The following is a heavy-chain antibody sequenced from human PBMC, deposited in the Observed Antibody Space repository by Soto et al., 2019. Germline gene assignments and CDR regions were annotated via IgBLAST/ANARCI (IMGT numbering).Heavy chain of an antibody. CDR1: GGSISSLY. CDR2: IYYSGST. D-gene: IGHD2-15*01. V-gene: IGHV4-59*11. CDR3: ARDSGGYCSGGSCYSRRFDY. Sequence: SETLSLTCTVSGGSISSLYWSWIRQPPGKGLEWIGYIYYSGSTNYNPSLKSRVTISVDTSKNQFSLKLSSVTAADTAVYYCARDSGGYCSGGSCYSRRFDYWGQGTLVTVSS. J-gene: IGHJ4*02.